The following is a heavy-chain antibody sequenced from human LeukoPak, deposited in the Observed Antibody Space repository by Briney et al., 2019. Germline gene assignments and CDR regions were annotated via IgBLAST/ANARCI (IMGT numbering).Heavy chain of an antibody. CDR2: ISGSGGST. D-gene: IGHD6-13*01. V-gene: IGHV3-23*01. Sequence: GGSLRLSCAASGFTFSSYAMSWVRQAPGKGLQWVSAISGSGGSTYYADSVKGRFTISRDNSKNTLYLQMNSLRAEDTAVYYCRAGQQLVQGVWFDPWGQGTLVTVSS. CDR3: RAGQQLVQGVWFDP. J-gene: IGHJ5*02. CDR1: GFTFSSYA.